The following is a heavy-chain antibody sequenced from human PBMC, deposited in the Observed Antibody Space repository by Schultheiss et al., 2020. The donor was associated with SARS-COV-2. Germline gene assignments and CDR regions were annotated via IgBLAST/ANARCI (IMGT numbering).Heavy chain of an antibody. CDR2: IYHSGST. CDR1: GGSISSSNW. V-gene: IGHV4-4*02. Sequence: SETLSLTCAVSGGSISSSNWWSWVRQPPGKGLEWIGEIYHSGSTNYNPSLKSRVTISVDKSKNQFSLNLSSVTAADTAVYYCARYQYCSGGSCYVLNKLNKTPNFDYWGQGTLVTVSS. J-gene: IGHJ4*02. D-gene: IGHD2-15*01. CDR3: ARYQYCSGGSCYVLNKLNKTPNFDY.